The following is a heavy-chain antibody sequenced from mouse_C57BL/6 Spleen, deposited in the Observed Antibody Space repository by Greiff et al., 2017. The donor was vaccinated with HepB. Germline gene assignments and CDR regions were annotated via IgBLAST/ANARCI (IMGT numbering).Heavy chain of an antibody. V-gene: IGHV1-15*01. CDR3: TRGGSSLWYFDV. D-gene: IGHD1-1*01. J-gene: IGHJ1*03. CDR1: GYTFTDYE. CDR2: IDPETGGT. Sequence: QVHVKQSGAELVRPGASVTLSCKASGYTFTDYEMHWVKQTPVHGLEWIGAIDPETGGTAYNQKFKGKAILTADKSSSTAYMELRSLTSEDSAVYCCTRGGSSLWYFDVWGTGTTVTVSS.